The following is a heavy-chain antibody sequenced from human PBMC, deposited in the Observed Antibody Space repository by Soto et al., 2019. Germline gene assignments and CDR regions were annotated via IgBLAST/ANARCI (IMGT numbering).Heavy chain of an antibody. CDR3: ARGVQLDFYYYYYGMDV. J-gene: IGHJ6*02. Sequence: GASVKVSCKASGYTFTSYDINWVRQATGQGLEWMGWMNPNSGNTGYAQKFQGRVTMTRNTSISTAYMELSSLRSEDTAVYYCARGVQLDFYYYYYGMDVWAKGPRSPSP. CDR1: GYTFTSYD. D-gene: IGHD1-1*01. CDR2: MNPNSGNT. V-gene: IGHV1-8*01.